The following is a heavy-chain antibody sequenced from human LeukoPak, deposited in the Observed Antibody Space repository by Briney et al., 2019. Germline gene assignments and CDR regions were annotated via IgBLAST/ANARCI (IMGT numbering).Heavy chain of an antibody. Sequence: ASVKVSCKASGGTFSSYAISWVRQAPGQGLEWMGGIIPIFGTANYAQKFQGRVTITADESTDTAYMDLSSLRSEGTAVYFCARGYCSSTSCYSSGMDVWGQGTTVTVSS. D-gene: IGHD2-2*01. J-gene: IGHJ6*02. CDR1: GGTFSSYA. V-gene: IGHV1-69*13. CDR3: ARGYCSSTSCYSSGMDV. CDR2: IIPIFGTA.